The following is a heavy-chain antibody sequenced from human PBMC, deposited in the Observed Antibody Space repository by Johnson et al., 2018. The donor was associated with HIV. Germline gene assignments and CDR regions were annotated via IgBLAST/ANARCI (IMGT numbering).Heavy chain of an antibody. CDR3: ATSVEQWLVWNAFDI. CDR1: GFTVSSNY. CDR2: IYSGGRT. D-gene: IGHD6-19*01. Sequence: VQLVESGGGLTQPGGSLRLSCAASGFTVSSNYMSWVRQAPGKGLEWVSVIYSGGRTYYADSVKGRFTISRDNSKNTLYLQMNSLRAEDTAVYYCATSVEQWLVWNAFDIWGQGTMVTVSS. V-gene: IGHV3-53*01. J-gene: IGHJ3*02.